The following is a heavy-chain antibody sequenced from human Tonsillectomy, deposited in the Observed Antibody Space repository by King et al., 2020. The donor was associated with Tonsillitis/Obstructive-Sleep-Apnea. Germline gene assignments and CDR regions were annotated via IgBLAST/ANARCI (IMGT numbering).Heavy chain of an antibody. Sequence: QLVQSGAEVKTPGASVKVSCKASGYTFSRYYIHWVRQARGQGLEWLGIIKPSDGITTYAQKFQGRVTVTTDTSASTVSLGLRSLRSEDTAVYYCARDDVVGRYIDSWAQGTLVTVSS. J-gene: IGHJ4*02. CDR2: IKPSDGIT. D-gene: IGHD2-21*01. V-gene: IGHV1-46*01. CDR1: GYTFSRYY. CDR3: ARDDVVGRYIDS.